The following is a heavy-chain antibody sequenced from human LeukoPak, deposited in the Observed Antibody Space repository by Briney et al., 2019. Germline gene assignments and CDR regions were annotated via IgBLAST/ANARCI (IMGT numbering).Heavy chain of an antibody. CDR2: MNPNSGNT. CDR1: GYTFTSYD. D-gene: IGHD1-26*01. V-gene: IGHV1-8*01. CDR3: ARGPTLGATLGCWFDP. J-gene: IGHJ5*02. Sequence: GASVKVSCKASGYTFTSYDINWVRQATGQGLEWMGWMNPNSGNTGYAQKFQGRVTMTRNTSISTAYMELSSLRSEDTAVYYCARGPTLGATLGCWFDPWGHGTLVTVSS.